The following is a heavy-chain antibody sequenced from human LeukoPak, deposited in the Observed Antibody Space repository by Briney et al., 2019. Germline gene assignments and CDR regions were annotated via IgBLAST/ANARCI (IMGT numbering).Heavy chain of an antibody. CDR3: ARGSSGSTYYYMDV. CDR1: GFTFSSYA. V-gene: IGHV3-23*01. CDR2: VSGSGGRT. J-gene: IGHJ6*03. D-gene: IGHD3-22*01. Sequence: GGSLRLFCAASGFTFSSYAMTWVRQAPGRGLEWISGVSGSGGRTYYAESVKGRFTISRDDLKNTLYLQMNSLRVEETAVYYCARGSSGSTYYYMDVWGKGTTVTVSS.